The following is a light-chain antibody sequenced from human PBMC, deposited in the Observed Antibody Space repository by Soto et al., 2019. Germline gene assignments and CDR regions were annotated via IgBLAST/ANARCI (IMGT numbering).Light chain of an antibody. CDR2: DVS. Sequence: QSVLTQPASVSGSPGQSITISCPGTSIDVGGYNYVSWYQQHPGKAPKLMIYDVSNRPSGVSNRFSGSKSGNTASLTISGLQAEDEADYYCSSYTSSSTPFVFGTGTKVTVL. CDR3: SSYTSSSTPFV. J-gene: IGLJ1*01. CDR1: SIDVGGYNY. V-gene: IGLV2-14*01.